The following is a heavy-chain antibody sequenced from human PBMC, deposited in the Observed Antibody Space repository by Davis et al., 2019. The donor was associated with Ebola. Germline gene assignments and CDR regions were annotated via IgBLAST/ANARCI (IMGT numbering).Heavy chain of an antibody. J-gene: IGHJ4*02. CDR2: ISYDGSNK. V-gene: IGHV3-30-3*01. CDR3: AGGSRGYGDYTLGY. D-gene: IGHD4-17*01. Sequence: GESLKISCAASGFTFSSYAMHWVRQAPGKGLEWVAVISYDGSNKYYADSVKGRFTISRDNSKNTLYLQMNSLRAEDTAVYYCAGGSRGYGDYTLGYWGQGTLVTVSS. CDR1: GFTFSSYA.